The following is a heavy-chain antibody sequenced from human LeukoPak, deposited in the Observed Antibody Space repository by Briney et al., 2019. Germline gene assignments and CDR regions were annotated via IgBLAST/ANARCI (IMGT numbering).Heavy chain of an antibody. Sequence: SETLSLTCTVSGGSISSGDNYWGWIRQPPGKGLEWIGYSYYSGSTYYNPSLKSRFTISVDTSKNQFSLKLSSVTAADTAVYYCARGDLYSSSWYNWGQGTLVTVSS. CDR2: SYYSGST. V-gene: IGHV4-30-4*08. CDR3: ARGDLYSSSWYN. D-gene: IGHD6-13*01. CDR1: GGSISSGDNY. J-gene: IGHJ4*02.